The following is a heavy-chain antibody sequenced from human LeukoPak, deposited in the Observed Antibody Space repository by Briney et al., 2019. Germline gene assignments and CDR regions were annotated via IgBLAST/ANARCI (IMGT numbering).Heavy chain of an antibody. CDR2: IKQDGSEK. V-gene: IGHV3-7*01. CDR1: GFTFSSYW. D-gene: IGHD3-10*01. Sequence: GGSLRLSCAASGFTFSSYWMSWVRQAPGKGLEWVANIKQDGSEKYYVDSVKGRFTISRDNAKNSLYLQMNSLRAEDTAVYYCASLKYGSGISWWFDPWGQGTLVTVSS. CDR3: ASLKYGSGISWWFDP. J-gene: IGHJ5*02.